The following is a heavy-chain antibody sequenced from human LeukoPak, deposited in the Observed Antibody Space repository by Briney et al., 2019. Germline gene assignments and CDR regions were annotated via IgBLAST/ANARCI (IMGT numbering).Heavy chain of an antibody. CDR3: ARAIQGSGWAAFDY. D-gene: IGHD6-19*01. V-gene: IGHV4-4*07. CDR1: GGSISSYY. J-gene: IGHJ4*02. CDR2: IYTSGSI. Sequence: PSETLSLTCTVSGGSISSYYWSWIRQPAGKGLEWIGRIYTSGSINYNPSLKSRVTMSVDTSKNQFSLKLSSVTAADTAVYYCARAIQGSGWAAFDYWGQGTLVTVSS.